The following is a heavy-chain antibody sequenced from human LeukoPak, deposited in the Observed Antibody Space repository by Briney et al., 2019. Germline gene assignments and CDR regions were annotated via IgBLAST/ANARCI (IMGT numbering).Heavy chain of an antibody. CDR3: ATLTGGDDAFDI. V-gene: IGHV4-61*01. CDR2: VYYSGST. D-gene: IGHD4-23*01. Sequence: PSQTLSLTCTVSGGSISSGRYYWSWTRQPPGKGLQWIGYVYYSGSTNYNPSLKSRVTISVDTSKNQFSLKLNSVTPADTAVYYCATLTGGDDAFDIWGQGTMVTVSS. J-gene: IGHJ3*02. CDR1: GGSISSGRYY.